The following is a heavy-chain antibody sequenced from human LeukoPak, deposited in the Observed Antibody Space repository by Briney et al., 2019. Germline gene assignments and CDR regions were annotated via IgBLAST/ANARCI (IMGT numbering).Heavy chain of an antibody. J-gene: IGHJ4*02. CDR3: AGCRWLLLPMYYFDF. D-gene: IGHD2-15*01. Sequence: GGTLVLSCAGSGVTFSVYWMAWVRHPPAKGLGWVANIKHDGTEQTYVDSVRGRFTISSDNTKNSSYMQMDSLRVDATAVNYGAGCRWLLLPMYYFDFWGEGALVTVSS. CDR1: GVTFSVYW. V-gene: IGHV3-7*04. CDR2: IKHDGTEQ.